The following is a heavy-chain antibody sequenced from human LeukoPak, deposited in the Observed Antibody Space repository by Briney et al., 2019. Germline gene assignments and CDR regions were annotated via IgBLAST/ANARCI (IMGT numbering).Heavy chain of an antibody. D-gene: IGHD4-17*01. Sequence: GGSLRLSCAASGFTFSNAWMNWVRQAPGKGLEWVGRIKSKTDGGTTDYAAPVKGRFTISRDDSKNTLYLQMNSLKTEDTAVYYCTSTSLSTTVTTSADYWGQGTLVTVS. J-gene: IGHJ4*02. V-gene: IGHV3-15*07. CDR2: IKSKTDGGTT. CDR1: GFTFSNAW. CDR3: TSTSLSTTVTTSADY.